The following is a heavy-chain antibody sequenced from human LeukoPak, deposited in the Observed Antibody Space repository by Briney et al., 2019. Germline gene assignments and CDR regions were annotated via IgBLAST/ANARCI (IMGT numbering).Heavy chain of an antibody. J-gene: IGHJ6*02. CDR3: ARITYSGWQDLYYYYGMDV. V-gene: IGHV1-2*04. CDR1: GYTFTGYY. CDR2: INPNSGGT. D-gene: IGHD6-19*01. Sequence: GASVKVSCKASGYTFTGYYMHWVRQAPGQGLEWMGWINPNSGGTNYAQKFQGWVTMTRNTSISTAYMELSRLRSDDTAVYYCARITYSGWQDLYYYYGMDVWGQGTTVTVSS.